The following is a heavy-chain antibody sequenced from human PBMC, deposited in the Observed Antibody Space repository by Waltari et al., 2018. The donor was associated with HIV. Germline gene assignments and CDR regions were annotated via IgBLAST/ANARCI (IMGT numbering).Heavy chain of an antibody. D-gene: IGHD4-4*01. CDR1: GSSITSGYY. CDR2: IHNNENT. V-gene: IGHV4-38-2*02. Sequence: QVQLQESGPGLVQTLETLSLTCAVSGSSITSGYYWAWIRQSPGKGLGWIATIHNNENTAYNPPLGGRVLVSGDTSKNQFSLKRRYSTAADTAIYYCARDWGGTTGPYDFWGQGTQVTVSS. J-gene: IGHJ4*02. CDR3: ARDWGGTTGPYDF.